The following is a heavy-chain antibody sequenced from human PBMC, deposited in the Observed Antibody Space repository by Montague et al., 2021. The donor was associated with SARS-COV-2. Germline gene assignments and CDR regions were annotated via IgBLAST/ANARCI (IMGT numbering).Heavy chain of an antibody. D-gene: IGHD1-1*01. J-gene: IGHJ6*03. V-gene: IGHV4-59*12. CDR2: LYHSGST. Sequence: SETLSLTCTVSGGSISSYYWSWIRQPPGKGLEWIGYLYHSGSTNYNPSLKSRVTISVDTSKNQFSLRLNSVTAADTAVYYCPRRPPGYRYFYYMDVWGKGTTVTVSS. CDR3: PRRPPGYRYFYYMDV. CDR1: GGSISSYY.